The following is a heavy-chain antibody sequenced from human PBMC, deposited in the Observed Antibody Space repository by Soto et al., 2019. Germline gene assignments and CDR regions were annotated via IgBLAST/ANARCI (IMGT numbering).Heavy chain of an antibody. V-gene: IGHV3-21*01. J-gene: IGHJ6*02. CDR3: ARDRGYDAHDYYYNAMDA. CDR1: GFTFRTYT. D-gene: IGHD2-15*01. CDR2: IRGFSPYT. Sequence: GGSLRLSCVASGFTFRTYTMNWVRQAPGKGLEWVSGIRGFSPYTFYAESVKGRFTISRDNAKNSLYLQMNSLGVEDTAVYYCARDRGYDAHDYYYNAMDAWGQGTTVTVSS.